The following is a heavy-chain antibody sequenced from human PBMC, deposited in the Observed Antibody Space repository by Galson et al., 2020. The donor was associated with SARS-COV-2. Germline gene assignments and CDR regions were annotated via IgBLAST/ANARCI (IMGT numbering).Heavy chain of an antibody. Sequence: TGGSLRLSCAASGFTFSSYAMHWVRQAPGKGLEWVAVISYDGSNKYYADSVKGRFTISRDNSKNTLYLQMNSLRAEDTAVYYCARGRGGSYLGGFDYWGQGTQVTVSS. D-gene: IGHD1-26*01. CDR3: ARGRGGSYLGGFDY. CDR2: ISYDGSNK. V-gene: IGHV3-30-3*01. CDR1: GFTFSSYA. J-gene: IGHJ4*02.